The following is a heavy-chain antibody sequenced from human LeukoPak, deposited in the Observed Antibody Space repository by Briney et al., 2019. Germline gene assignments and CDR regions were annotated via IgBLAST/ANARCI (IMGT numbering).Heavy chain of an antibody. Sequence: SETLSLTCNVSGGSISSYYWNWIRQPPGKGLEWIGYIYYSGTTNYNPSLKSRVAISVDISKNQFSLKLSSVTAADTAVYYGSGWLGPFWYFDLWGRGTLTTVSS. J-gene: IGHJ2*01. D-gene: IGHD3-22*01. CDR2: IYYSGTT. V-gene: IGHV4-59*01. CDR1: GGSISSYY. CDR3: SGWLGPFWYFDL.